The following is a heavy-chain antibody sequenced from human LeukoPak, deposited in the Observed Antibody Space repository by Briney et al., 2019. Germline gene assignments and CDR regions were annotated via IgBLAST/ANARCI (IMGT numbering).Heavy chain of an antibody. V-gene: IGHV1-69*05. CDR2: IIPIFGTA. D-gene: IGHD3-22*01. Sequence: ASVKVSCRASGGTFSSYAISWVRQAPGQGLEWMGGIIPIFGTANYAQKFQGRVTITTDESTSTAYMELSSLRSEDTAVYYCARETYYYDSSGYYYVGYFDYWGQGTLVTVSS. CDR3: ARETYYYDSSGYYYVGYFDY. J-gene: IGHJ4*02. CDR1: GGTFSSYA.